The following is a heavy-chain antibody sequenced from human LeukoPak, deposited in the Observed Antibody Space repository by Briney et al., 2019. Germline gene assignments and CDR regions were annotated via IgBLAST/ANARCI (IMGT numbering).Heavy chain of an antibody. CDR2: INPSGGST. V-gene: IGHV1-46*01. J-gene: IGHJ6*02. CDR3: ARDLECTSCSSAGNYGMDV. D-gene: IGHD2-2*01. Sequence: ASVKVSCKASGYTLTSYYMHWVRQAPGQGLEWMGIINPSGGSTSYAQKFQGRVTMTRDTSTSTVYMELSSLRSEDTAVYYCARDLECTSCSSAGNYGMDVWGQGTTVTVSS. CDR1: GYTLTSYY.